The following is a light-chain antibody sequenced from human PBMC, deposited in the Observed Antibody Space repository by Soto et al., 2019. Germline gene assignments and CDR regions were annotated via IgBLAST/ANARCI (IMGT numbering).Light chain of an antibody. J-gene: IGKJ4*01. CDR1: QSVNSSY. V-gene: IGKV3-20*01. CDR3: QQYGSSPPLT. CDR2: GAS. Sequence: EIVLTQSPATLSLSPGERATLSCRASQSVNSSYLAWHQQKPGQAPMLLIYGASSRVTGIPDRFSGSASGTDFTLTVSRLEPADYAVYYYQQYGSSPPLTFGGGTKVEIK.